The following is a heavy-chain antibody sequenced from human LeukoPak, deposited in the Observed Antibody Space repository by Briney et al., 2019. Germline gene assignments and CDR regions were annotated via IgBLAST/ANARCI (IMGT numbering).Heavy chain of an antibody. CDR2: IYSGGST. Sequence: PGGSLRLSCAASGFTVSGNYMSWVRQAPGKGLEWVSVIYSGGSTYYADSVKGRFTISRDNCKNTLYLQMNSLRAEDTAVYYCARDSLSCSGGSCGRAFDYWGQGTLVTVSS. CDR3: ARDSLSCSGGSCGRAFDY. D-gene: IGHD2-15*01. J-gene: IGHJ4*02. V-gene: IGHV3-66*01. CDR1: GFTVSGNY.